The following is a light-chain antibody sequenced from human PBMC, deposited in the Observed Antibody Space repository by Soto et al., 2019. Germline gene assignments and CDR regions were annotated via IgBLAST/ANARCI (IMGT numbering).Light chain of an antibody. CDR3: QQYNNYGSWT. V-gene: IGKV1-5*03. J-gene: IGKJ1*01. Sequence: DIQMTQSPSTLSASVGDRVTITCRASQSISAGLAWYQQKPGKAPKLLIYKASSLESGVPSRFSGSGYGTEFTLTISSLQPDDCETDYCQQYNNYGSWTFGQGTKVEIK. CDR2: KAS. CDR1: QSISAG.